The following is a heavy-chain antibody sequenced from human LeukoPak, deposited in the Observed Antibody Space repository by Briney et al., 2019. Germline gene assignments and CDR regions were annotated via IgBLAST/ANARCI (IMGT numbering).Heavy chain of an antibody. D-gene: IGHD5-12*01. Sequence: GGSLRLSCAASGFTFSSYGMHWVRQAPGKGLEWVAVISYDGSNKYYADSVKGRFTISRDNSKNTLYLQMNSLRAEDTAVYCCAKGSSDGYNECFDYWGQGTLVTVSS. J-gene: IGHJ4*02. CDR3: AKGSSDGYNECFDY. V-gene: IGHV3-30*18. CDR1: GFTFSSYG. CDR2: ISYDGSNK.